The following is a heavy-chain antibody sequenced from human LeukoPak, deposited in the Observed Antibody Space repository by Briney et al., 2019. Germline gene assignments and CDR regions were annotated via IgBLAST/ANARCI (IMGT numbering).Heavy chain of an antibody. J-gene: IGHJ5*02. D-gene: IGHD4-17*01. CDR3: ARDPYTVAFHTSNWFDP. V-gene: IGHV1-8*01. CDR2: MNPNSGNT. Sequence: ASVKVSCKASGYTFTSYDITWVRQATGQGLEWMGWMNPNSGNTGYAQKFQGRVTMTRDTSISTAYMELSRLRSDDTAVYYCARDPYTVAFHTSNWFDPWGQGTLVTVSS. CDR1: GYTFTSYD.